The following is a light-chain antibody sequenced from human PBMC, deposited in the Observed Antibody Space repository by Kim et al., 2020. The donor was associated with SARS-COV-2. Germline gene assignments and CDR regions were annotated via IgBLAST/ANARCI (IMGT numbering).Light chain of an antibody. Sequence: QPALTQPPSASGSPGQSVTISCTGTSSDVGGYNYVSWYQQHPGKAPKVMIYEVSKRPSGVPDRFSGSKSGNTASLAVSGLQAEDEADYYCSSYAGSNNYVFGTGTKVTVL. CDR3: SSYAGSNNYV. V-gene: IGLV2-8*01. CDR2: EVS. CDR1: SSDVGGYNY. J-gene: IGLJ1*01.